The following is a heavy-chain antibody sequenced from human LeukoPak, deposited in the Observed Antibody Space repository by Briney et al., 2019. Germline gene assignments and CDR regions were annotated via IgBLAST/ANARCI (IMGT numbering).Heavy chain of an antibody. Sequence: GGSLRLFCAASGFTFSSYWVSWVRQARGEGVEWVANIKQDGGNKYYVDSVEGRFTISRDNAKTSLYLQMTSLRAEDTAVYYWARDKYFDSTTYYPRFDYWGQGILVTVSS. CDR1: GFTFSSYW. V-gene: IGHV3-7*04. CDR3: ARDKYFDSTTYYPRFDY. D-gene: IGHD3-22*01. J-gene: IGHJ4*02. CDR2: IKQDGGNK.